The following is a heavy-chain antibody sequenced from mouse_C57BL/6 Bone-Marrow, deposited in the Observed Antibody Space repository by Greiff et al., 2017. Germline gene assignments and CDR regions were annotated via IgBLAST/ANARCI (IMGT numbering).Heavy chain of an antibody. CDR3: ARPLYSAWGVDV. J-gene: IGHJ1*03. Sequence: QVQLQQSGAELVRPGTSVKLSCKASGYTFTSYWMHWVKQRPGQGLEWIGVIDPSDSYTNYNQKFKGKATLTVDTSSSTAYMQLSRLTSEDSAVDYCARPLYSAWGVDVWGTGTTVTVSS. CDR1: GYTFTSYW. D-gene: IGHD6-1*01. V-gene: IGHV1-59*01. CDR2: IDPSDSYT.